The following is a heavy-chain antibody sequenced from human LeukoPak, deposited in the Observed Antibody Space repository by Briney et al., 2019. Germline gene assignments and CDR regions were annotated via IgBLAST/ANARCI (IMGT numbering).Heavy chain of an antibody. Sequence: ASVKVSCKASGGTFSSYAISWVRQAPGQGLEWMGWISAYNGNTNYAQKLQGRVTMTTDTSTSTAYMELRSLRSDDTAVYYCARFRLNYMDVWGKGTTVTISS. V-gene: IGHV1-18*01. J-gene: IGHJ6*03. CDR3: ARFRLNYMDV. CDR2: ISAYNGNT. CDR1: GGTFSSYA. D-gene: IGHD6-19*01.